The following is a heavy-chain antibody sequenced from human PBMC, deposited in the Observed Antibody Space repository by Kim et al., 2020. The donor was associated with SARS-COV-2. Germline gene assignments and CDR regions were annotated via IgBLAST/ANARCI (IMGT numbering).Heavy chain of an antibody. CDR1: GFTFRDYA. CDR3: AKDKEHFDWLLYGFDY. Sequence: GGSLRLSCAASGFTFRDYALHWVRQAPGKGLEWVSGISWNSGSIGYADSVKGRFTISRDNAKNSLYLQMNSLRAEDTALYYCAKDKEHFDWLLYGFDYWGQGSLVTVSS. J-gene: IGHJ4*02. V-gene: IGHV3-9*01. CDR2: ISWNSGSI. D-gene: IGHD3-9*01.